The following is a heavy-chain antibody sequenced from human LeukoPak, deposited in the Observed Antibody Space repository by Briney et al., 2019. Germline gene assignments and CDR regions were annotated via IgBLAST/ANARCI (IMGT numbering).Heavy chain of an antibody. V-gene: IGHV3-23*01. Sequence: GGSLRLSCAASGFTFSSYAMSWVRQAPGNGLEWVSAISGSGGSTYYADSVKGRFTISRDNSKNTLYLQMNSLRAEDTAVYYCAKMAYYDYVWGSYLLQWGQGTLVTVSS. CDR2: ISGSGGST. D-gene: IGHD3-16*01. CDR1: GFTFSSYA. J-gene: IGHJ4*02. CDR3: AKMAYYDYVWGSYLLQ.